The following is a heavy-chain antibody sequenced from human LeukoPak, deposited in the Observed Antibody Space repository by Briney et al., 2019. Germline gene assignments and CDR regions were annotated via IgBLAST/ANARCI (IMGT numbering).Heavy chain of an antibody. CDR2: INPNNGGT. V-gene: IGHV1-2*02. J-gene: IGHJ4*02. CDR3: ARVPVLRFLGHFDY. CDR1: GYTFTGYY. Sequence: ASVKVSCKASGYTFTGYYMHWVRQAPGQGLEWMGWINPNNGGTNYAQKFQGRVTMTRDTSISTAYMELSRLRSDDTAVYYCARVPVLRFLGHFDYWGQGTLVTVSS. D-gene: IGHD3-3*01.